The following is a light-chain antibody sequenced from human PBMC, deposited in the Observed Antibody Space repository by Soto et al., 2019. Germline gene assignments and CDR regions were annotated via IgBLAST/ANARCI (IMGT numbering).Light chain of an antibody. V-gene: IGLV1-40*01. CDR2: GNN. CDR3: QSYDSSLSGGV. J-gene: IGLJ1*01. Sequence: QSVLTQPPSVSGAPGQRVTISCTGTNSNIGAGYDVHWYQHLPGRAPRLLIYGNNNRPSGVPDRFSGSKSGTSASLAITGLQPEDEADYYCQSYDSSLSGGVFGTGTKLTVL. CDR1: NSNIGAGYD.